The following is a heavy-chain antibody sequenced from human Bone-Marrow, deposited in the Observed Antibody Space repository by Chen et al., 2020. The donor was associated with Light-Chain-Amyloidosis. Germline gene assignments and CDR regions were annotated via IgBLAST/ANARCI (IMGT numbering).Heavy chain of an antibody. CDR1: GFTVSSNY. Sequence: EVQLVETGGGLIQPGGSLRHSCAASGFTVSSNYLSWVRQAPGKGLEWVSVIFSGGNTYYADSVKGRFTISRDNSKNTLYLQMNSLRAEDTAVYYCAGMDRSGYYHFQYWGQGTLVTVSS. D-gene: IGHD3-22*01. J-gene: IGHJ4*02. CDR3: AGMDRSGYYHFQY. CDR2: IFSGGNT. V-gene: IGHV3-53*02.